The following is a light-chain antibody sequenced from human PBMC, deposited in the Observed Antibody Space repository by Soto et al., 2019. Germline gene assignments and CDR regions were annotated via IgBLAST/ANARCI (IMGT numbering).Light chain of an antibody. CDR3: SSYTTSSTYV. CDR2: DVT. CDR1: SSDVGAYNY. V-gene: IGLV2-14*03. J-gene: IGLJ1*01. Sequence: QSVLTQPASVSGSPGQSIAIYCTGTSSDVGAYNYVSWYQQHPGKAPKLMIYDVTNRPSGVSNRFSGSKSGYTASLTISGLQAEDEADHYCSSYTTSSTYVFGTGTKVTVL.